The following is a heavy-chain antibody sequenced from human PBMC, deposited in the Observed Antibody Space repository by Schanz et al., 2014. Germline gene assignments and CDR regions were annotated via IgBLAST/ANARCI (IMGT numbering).Heavy chain of an antibody. J-gene: IGHJ4*02. V-gene: IGHV3-64*04. Sequence: VQLVESGGGLVQPGGSLRLSCSASGFTFSIYAMHWVRQAPGKGLEYVSAISNDGYSTYYADSVKGRFTMSRDNAKHSMFLQMNVLRAKDAAVYYCVRDSVCAFDYWGQGTLVTVSS. CDR1: GFTFSIYA. CDR3: VRDSVCAFDY. CDR2: ISNDGYST. D-gene: IGHD1-26*01.